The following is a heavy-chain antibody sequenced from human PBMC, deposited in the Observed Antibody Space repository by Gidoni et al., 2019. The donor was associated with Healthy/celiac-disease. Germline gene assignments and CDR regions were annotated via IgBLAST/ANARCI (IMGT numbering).Heavy chain of an antibody. CDR2: INPNRGDT. CDR3: ATLPVEPVAY. CDR1: GYTFPGYY. Sequence: QVQLVQSGAEVQKPGASVKVSRKASGYTFPGYYMHWVRQAPGQGLEWMGWINPNRGDTNYAQKFQGRGTMTRDTSISTAYMELGRLRADDTAVYYCATLPVEPVAYWGQGTLVTVSA. J-gene: IGHJ4*02. V-gene: IGHV1-2*02. D-gene: IGHD1-1*01.